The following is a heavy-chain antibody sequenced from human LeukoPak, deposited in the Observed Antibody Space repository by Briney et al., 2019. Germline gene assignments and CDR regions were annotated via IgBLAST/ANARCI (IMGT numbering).Heavy chain of an antibody. Sequence: SETLSLTCAVYGGSFSGYYWSWIRQPPGKGLEWMGEINHSGSTNYNPSLKSRVTISVDTSKNQFSLKLSSVTAADTAVYYCARGRSWYGDSYFDYWGQGTLVTVSS. CDR1: GGSFSGYY. CDR2: INHSGST. CDR3: ARGRSWYGDSYFDY. D-gene: IGHD4-17*01. V-gene: IGHV4-34*01. J-gene: IGHJ4*02.